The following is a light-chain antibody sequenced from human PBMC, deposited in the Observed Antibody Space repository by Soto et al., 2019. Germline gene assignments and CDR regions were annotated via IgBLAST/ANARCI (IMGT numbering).Light chain of an antibody. Sequence: VLTQPASVSGSPGLSITISCTGTSSDVGAYNFVSWYQQHPDKAPKLMIFDVSNRPSGVSNRFSGSKSGNTASLTISGLQSEDEAEYYCGSYTTSSNYVFGTGTKVTVL. CDR1: SSDVGAYNF. V-gene: IGLV2-14*03. CDR3: GSYTTSSNYV. CDR2: DVS. J-gene: IGLJ1*01.